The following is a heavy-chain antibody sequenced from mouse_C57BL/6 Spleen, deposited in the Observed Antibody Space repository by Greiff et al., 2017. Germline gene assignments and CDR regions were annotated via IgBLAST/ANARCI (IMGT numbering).Heavy chain of an antibody. CDR2: ISNGGGST. D-gene: IGHD2-1*01. Sequence: EVKLLESGGGLVQPGGSLTLSCAASGFTFSDYYMYWVRQTPEKRLEWVAYISNGGGSTYYPDTVKGRFTISRDNAKNTLYLQMSRLKSEDTAMYDCARQGGNYPSWLAYWGQGTLVTVSA. CDR3: ARQGGNYPSWLAY. V-gene: IGHV5-12*01. J-gene: IGHJ3*01. CDR1: GFTFSDYY.